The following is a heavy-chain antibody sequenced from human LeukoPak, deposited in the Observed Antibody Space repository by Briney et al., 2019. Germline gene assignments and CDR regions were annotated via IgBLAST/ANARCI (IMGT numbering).Heavy chain of an antibody. J-gene: IGHJ5*02. CDR3: GRDVLGGTGAGGP. Sequence: GGSLRLSCAGSGFTFSSYTMNWVRQAPGQGLEWVSSISPSGRSTWNADSVKGRFTISRDNARNSVTLQMNSLRPDDSGVYYCGRDVLGGTGAGGPWGQGALVTVSS. CDR2: ISPSGRST. D-gene: IGHD3/OR15-3a*01. V-gene: IGHV3-21*01. CDR1: GFTFSSYT.